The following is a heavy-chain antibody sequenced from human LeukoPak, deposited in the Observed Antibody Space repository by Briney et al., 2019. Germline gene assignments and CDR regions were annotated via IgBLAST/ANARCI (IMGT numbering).Heavy chain of an antibody. Sequence: GGSLRFSCAASGFTFSSYGMHWVRQAPGKGLEWVAVIPYDGSNKYYADSVKGRFTISRDNVKNSLYLQMNSLRAEDTAVYYYARGYYYDSSGYYRDAFDIWGQGTMVTVSS. CDR3: ARGYYYDSSGYYRDAFDI. J-gene: IGHJ3*02. CDR2: IPYDGSNK. V-gene: IGHV3-30*03. CDR1: GFTFSSYG. D-gene: IGHD3-22*01.